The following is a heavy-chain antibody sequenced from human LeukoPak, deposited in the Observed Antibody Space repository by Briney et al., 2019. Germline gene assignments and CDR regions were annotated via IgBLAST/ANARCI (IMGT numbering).Heavy chain of an antibody. J-gene: IGHJ4*02. V-gene: IGHV4-31*03. CDR1: GGSISSGGYH. CDR2: IYYSGST. Sequence: SQTLSLTCTVSGGSISSGGYHWSWIRQHPGKGLEWIGYIYYSGSTYYNPSLKSRVTISVNTSKNQFSLKLSSVTAADTAVYYCARLHYYDSSGYYPDLDYWGQGTLVTVSS. D-gene: IGHD3-22*01. CDR3: ARLHYYDSSGYYPDLDY.